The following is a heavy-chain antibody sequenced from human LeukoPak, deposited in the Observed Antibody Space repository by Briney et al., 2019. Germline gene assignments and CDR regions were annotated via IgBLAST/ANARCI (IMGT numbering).Heavy chain of an antibody. Sequence: GGSLRLSCAASGFTFSDAWMSWVRQAPGKGLEWVSVIFSGGNSHYADSVKGRFNISRDNSKNTLYLQMNSLRAEDTAVYYCAGGANNGWFNWFDPWGQGTLVTVSS. D-gene: IGHD6-19*01. V-gene: IGHV3-66*01. CDR1: GFTFSDAW. CDR3: AGGANNGWFNWFDP. J-gene: IGHJ5*02. CDR2: IFSGGNS.